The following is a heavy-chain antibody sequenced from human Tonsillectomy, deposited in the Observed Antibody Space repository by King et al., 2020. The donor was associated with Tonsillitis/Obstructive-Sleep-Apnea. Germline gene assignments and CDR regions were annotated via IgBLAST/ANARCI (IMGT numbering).Heavy chain of an antibody. Sequence: QLQESGPGLVKPSQTLSLTCTVSGGSISSGGYYWSWIRPHPGKGLEWIGYIYYSGSTYYNPSLKRRVTISVDTPKNQFSLKLSSVTAADTAVYYCARDQVVRGVIHGMDVWGQGTTVTVSS. D-gene: IGHD3-10*01. J-gene: IGHJ6*02. CDR2: IYYSGST. CDR3: ARDQVVRGVIHGMDV. V-gene: IGHV4-31*03. CDR1: GGSISSGGYY.